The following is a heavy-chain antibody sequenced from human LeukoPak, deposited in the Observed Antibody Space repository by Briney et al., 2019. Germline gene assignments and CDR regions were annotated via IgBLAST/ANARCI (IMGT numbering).Heavy chain of an antibody. CDR1: GXSFSGYY. CDR2: INHSGST. Sequence: TSETLSLTWAVYGXSFSGYYRSWIRQPPGKGLESIGEINHSGSTNYNPSLKSRVTISVDTSKNQFSLKLSSVTAADTAVYYCARGMRAVAGPRGWFDPWGQGTLVTVSS. D-gene: IGHD6-19*01. V-gene: IGHV4-34*01. CDR3: ARGMRAVAGPRGWFDP. J-gene: IGHJ5*02.